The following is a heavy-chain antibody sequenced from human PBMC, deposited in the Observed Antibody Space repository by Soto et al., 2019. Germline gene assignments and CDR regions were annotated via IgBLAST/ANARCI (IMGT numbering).Heavy chain of an antibody. D-gene: IGHD5-12*01. CDR1: GGSISSGGYS. CDR3: AGGPGVARNY. Sequence: QLQLQASGSGLAKPSQTLSLTCAVSGGSISSGGYSWSWIRQPPGKGLEWIGYIYHSGSTYYNPSLKSRVTISVDRSKNQFSLKLSSVTAADTAVYYCAGGPGVARNYWGQGTLVTVSS. J-gene: IGHJ4*02. V-gene: IGHV4-30-2*01. CDR2: IYHSGST.